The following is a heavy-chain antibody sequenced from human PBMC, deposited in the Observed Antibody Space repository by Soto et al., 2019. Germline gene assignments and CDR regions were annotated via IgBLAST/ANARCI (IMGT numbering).Heavy chain of an antibody. Sequence: QVQLVQSGTEVKKPGASVKVSCQASGYSISAYYIHWVRQAPGQGLEWMGWIDPKNGGTVSAQKFQGRLTMTRDTSTSTVYMDPSGLISDDTALYYCGRDDYGTFPYWGQGSLVTVSS. CDR1: GYSISAYY. V-gene: IGHV1-2*02. CDR2: IDPKNGGT. CDR3: GRDDYGTFPY. D-gene: IGHD3-10*01. J-gene: IGHJ4*02.